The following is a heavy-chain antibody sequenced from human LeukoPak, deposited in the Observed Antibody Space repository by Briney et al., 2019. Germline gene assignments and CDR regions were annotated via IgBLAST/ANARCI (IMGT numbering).Heavy chain of an antibody. CDR2: INSDDSRT. CDR1: GFTFSAFW. V-gene: IGHV3-74*01. J-gene: IGHJ4*02. D-gene: IGHD3-22*01. CDR3: ARGLVHDTSGYYSDY. Sequence: GGSLRLSCAASGFTFSAFWMHWVRQAPGKGLVWVSRINSDDSRTTYADSVKGRFTISRDNAKNTLYLQMDSLRAEDAAVYYCARGLVHDTSGYYSDYWGQGTLVTVSS.